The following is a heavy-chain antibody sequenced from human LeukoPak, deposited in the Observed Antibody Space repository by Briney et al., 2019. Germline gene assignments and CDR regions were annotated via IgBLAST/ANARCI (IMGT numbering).Heavy chain of an antibody. CDR1: GGSISSYY. J-gene: IGHJ4*02. CDR2: IYYSGST. V-gene: IGHV4-59*01. CDR3: ARGVRYCSSTSCYMYYFDY. D-gene: IGHD2-2*02. Sequence: SETLSLTCTVSGGSISSYYWSWLRQPPGKGLEWIGYIYYSGSTNYNPSLKSRVTISVDTSKNQFSLKLSSVTAADTAVYYCARGVRYCSSTSCYMYYFDYWGQGTLVTVSS.